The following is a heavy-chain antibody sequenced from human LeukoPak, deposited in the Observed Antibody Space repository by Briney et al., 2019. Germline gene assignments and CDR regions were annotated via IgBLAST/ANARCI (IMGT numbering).Heavy chain of an antibody. CDR3: ATSARTYIGSSLDY. V-gene: IGHV3-74*01. Sequence: GGSLRLSCAASGLTFSTYWMHWVRQDPGKGLVWVSRISSDTSITSYADPVKGRFTISRDNAKNTLYLQMNSLRAEDTALYYCATSARTYIGSSLDYWGQGTLVTVSS. D-gene: IGHD2-15*01. CDR1: GLTFSTYW. J-gene: IGHJ4*02. CDR2: ISSDTSIT.